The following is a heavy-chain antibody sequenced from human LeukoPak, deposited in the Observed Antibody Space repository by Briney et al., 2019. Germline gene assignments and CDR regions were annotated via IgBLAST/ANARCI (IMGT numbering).Heavy chain of an antibody. J-gene: IGHJ6*03. CDR3: ARVRYCSGGSCYSPYYYYYMDV. CDR2: IYYSGST. Sequence: TLSLTCTVSGGSISSGGYYWSWIRQHPGKGLEWIGYIYYSGSTYYNPSLKSRVTISVDTSKNQFSLKLSSVTAADTAVYYCARVRYCSGGSCYSPYYYYYMDVWGKETTVTVSS. D-gene: IGHD2-15*01. CDR1: GGSISSGGYY. V-gene: IGHV4-31*03.